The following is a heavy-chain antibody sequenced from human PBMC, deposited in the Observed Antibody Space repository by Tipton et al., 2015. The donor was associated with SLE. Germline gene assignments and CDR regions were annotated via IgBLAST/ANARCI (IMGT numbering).Heavy chain of an antibody. Sequence: LRLSCAVYGGSFSGYYWSWIRQPPGKGLEWIGEINHSGSTNYNPSLKSRVTISVDTSKNQFSLKLSPVTAADTAVYYCARGNRGSSGWYGAFDIWGQGTMVTVSS. CDR1: GGSFSGYY. J-gene: IGHJ3*02. CDR2: INHSGST. D-gene: IGHD6-19*01. V-gene: IGHV4-34*01. CDR3: ARGNRGSSGWYGAFDI.